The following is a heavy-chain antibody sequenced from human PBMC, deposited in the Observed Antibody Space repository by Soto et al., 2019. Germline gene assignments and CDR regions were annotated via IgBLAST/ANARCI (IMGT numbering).Heavy chain of an antibody. J-gene: IGHJ5*02. CDR1: GYTFTTYY. V-gene: IGHV1-46*03. Sequence: QVQLVQSGAEVKKPGASVKVSCKASGYTFTTYYIHWVRQAPGQGLEWMGVINPSGGGTSYAQQFKDRVSMTRDASTTTVYMEVRSLTYEDTALYYCARAHVGAAGYSASWRQGTLVTVSS. CDR2: INPSGGGT. D-gene: IGHD6-13*01. CDR3: ARAHVGAAGYSAS.